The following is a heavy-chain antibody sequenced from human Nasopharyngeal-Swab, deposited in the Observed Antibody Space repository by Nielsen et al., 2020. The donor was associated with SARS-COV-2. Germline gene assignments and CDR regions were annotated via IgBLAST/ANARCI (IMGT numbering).Heavy chain of an antibody. V-gene: IGHV3-23*01. D-gene: IGHD1-26*01. CDR1: GFTFSGYA. CDR2: IGSTGGST. J-gene: IGHJ4*02. Sequence: GESLKISCAASGFTFSGYAMSWVRQAPGKGLEWVSAIGSTGGSTYYADSVKGQFTISRDNSKNTLYLQMNSLRSEDTAVYYCARGGVGAVGGALDYWGQGTQVTVSS. CDR3: ARGGVGAVGGALDY.